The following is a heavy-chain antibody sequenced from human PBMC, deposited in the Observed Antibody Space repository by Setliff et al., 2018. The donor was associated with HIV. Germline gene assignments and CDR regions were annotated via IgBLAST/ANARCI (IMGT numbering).Heavy chain of an antibody. CDR2: TSAYNGNT. Sequence: ASVKVSCKASGYTFSSFGISWVRQAPGQGLEGMGWTSAYNGNTKSAQNLQGRVTMTRDTFTSTVYMELSSLRAEDTAVYYCARDLVSAYDKTRDYWRQGTLVTVSS. CDR1: GYTFSSFG. D-gene: IGHD5-12*01. CDR3: ARDLVSAYDKTRDY. J-gene: IGHJ4*02. V-gene: IGHV1-18*01.